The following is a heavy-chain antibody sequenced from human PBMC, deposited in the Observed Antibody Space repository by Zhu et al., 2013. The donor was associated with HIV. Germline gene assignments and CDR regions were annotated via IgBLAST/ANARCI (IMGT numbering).Heavy chain of an antibody. Sequence: QVQLVQSGAEVKKPGSSVKVSCKASGGTFSSYTISWVRQAPGQGLEWMGRIIPILGIANYAQKFQGRVTITADKSTSTAYMELSSLRSEDTAVYYCARDYPGGDERDDYGDYVFDYWGQGTLVTVSS. D-gene: IGHD4-17*01. CDR3: ARDYPGGDERDDYGDYVFDY. CDR1: GGTFSSYT. V-gene: IGHV1-69*08. CDR2: IIPILGIA. J-gene: IGHJ4*02.